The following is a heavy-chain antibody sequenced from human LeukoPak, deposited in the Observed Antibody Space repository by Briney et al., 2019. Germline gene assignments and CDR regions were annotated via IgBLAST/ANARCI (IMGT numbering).Heavy chain of an antibody. V-gene: IGHV3-30*03. CDR3: ARVAYYYDSAGKSLKFFYGMDV. D-gene: IGHD3-22*01. J-gene: IGHJ6*02. Sequence: GRSLRLSCAASGFTFSSYGMHWVRQAPGKGLEWVAVISYDGSNKYYADSVKGRFTISRDNSKNTLYLQMNSLRAEDTAVYYCARVAYYYDSAGKSLKFFYGMDVWGQGTTVTVSS. CDR1: GFTFSSYG. CDR2: ISYDGSNK.